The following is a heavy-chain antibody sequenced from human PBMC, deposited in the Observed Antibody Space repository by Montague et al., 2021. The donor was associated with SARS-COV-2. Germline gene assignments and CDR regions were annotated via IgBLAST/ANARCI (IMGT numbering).Heavy chain of an antibody. V-gene: IGHV4-59*01. CDR3: ARGSGWMGNAFDI. D-gene: IGHD6-19*01. CDR1: GGSISSYY. CDR2: IYYSGST. Sequence: SETLSLTCTVSGGSISSYYWSWIRQPPGKGLEWIGNIYYSGSTNYKPSXXSRVTISVDTSKNQFSLKLSSVTAADTAVYYCARGSGWMGNAFDIWGQGTMVTVSS. J-gene: IGHJ3*02.